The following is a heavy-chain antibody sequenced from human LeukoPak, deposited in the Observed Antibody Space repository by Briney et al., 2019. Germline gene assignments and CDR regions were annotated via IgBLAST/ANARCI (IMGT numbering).Heavy chain of an antibody. Sequence: PGRSLRLSCAASGSTFSSYAMHWVRQAPGKGLEWVAVISYDGSNKYYADSVKGRFTISRDNAKNSLYLQMNSLRAEDTAVYYCARDKGDYDTSGSLFVFGGQGTLVTVSS. CDR3: ARDKGDYDTSGSLFVF. J-gene: IGHJ4*02. V-gene: IGHV3-30-3*01. CDR1: GSTFSSYA. CDR2: ISYDGSNK. D-gene: IGHD3-22*01.